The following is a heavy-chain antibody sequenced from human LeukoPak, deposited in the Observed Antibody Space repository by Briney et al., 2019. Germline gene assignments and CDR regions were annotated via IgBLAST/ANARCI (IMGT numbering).Heavy chain of an antibody. Sequence: SETLSLTCAVYGGSFSGYYWSWIRQPPGKGLEWIGEINHSGSTNYNPSLKSRVTISVDTSKNQFSLELSSVTAADTAVYYCASFAAAPGGRDYWGQGTLVTVSS. J-gene: IGHJ4*02. CDR2: INHSGST. CDR1: GGSFSGYY. V-gene: IGHV4-34*01. D-gene: IGHD1-26*01. CDR3: ASFAAAPGGRDY.